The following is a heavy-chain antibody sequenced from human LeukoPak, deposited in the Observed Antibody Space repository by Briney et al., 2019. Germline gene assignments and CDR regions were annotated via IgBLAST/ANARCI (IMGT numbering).Heavy chain of an antibody. D-gene: IGHD6-13*01. CDR1: GFTFSSYA. J-gene: IGHJ5*02. CDR3: AKDRVGWAAAGPRFDP. V-gene: IGHV3-30*04. Sequence: GGSLRLSCAASGFTFSSYAMSWVRQAPGKGLDWVAVIAYDSSNEFLADSAKGRFTISRDNSKNTLYLQMNSLRTEDTAIYYCAKDRVGWAAAGPRFDPWGQGTLVTVSS. CDR2: IAYDSSNE.